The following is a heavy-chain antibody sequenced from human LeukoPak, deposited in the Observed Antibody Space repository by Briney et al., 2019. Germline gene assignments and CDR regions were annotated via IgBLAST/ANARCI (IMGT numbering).Heavy chain of an antibody. V-gene: IGHV3-23*01. CDR1: GFTFSNYY. Sequence: HPGGSLRLSCAVSGFTFSNYYFNWVRQAPGEGLEWVSTISASGGSTYHSDSVKGRFTISRDNSKNTLYLQMNSLRADDTAVYYCANLRNAYWGQGTLVTVSS. CDR2: ISASGGST. J-gene: IGHJ4*02. CDR3: ANLRNAY.